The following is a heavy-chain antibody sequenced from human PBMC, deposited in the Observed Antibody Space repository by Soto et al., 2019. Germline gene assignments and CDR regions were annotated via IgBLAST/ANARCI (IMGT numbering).Heavy chain of an antibody. V-gene: IGHV3-33*01. J-gene: IGHJ4*02. CDR1: GFTFSSYG. D-gene: IGHD3-10*01. Sequence: QVQLVESGGGVVQPGRSLRLSCAASGFTFSSYGMHWVRQAPGKGLEWVAVIWYDGSNKYYADSVKGRFTISRDNSKNTLYLQMNSLRAEDTAVYYCARDLPLYGSGSYARGYWGQGTLVTVSS. CDR2: IWYDGSNK. CDR3: ARDLPLYGSGSYARGY.